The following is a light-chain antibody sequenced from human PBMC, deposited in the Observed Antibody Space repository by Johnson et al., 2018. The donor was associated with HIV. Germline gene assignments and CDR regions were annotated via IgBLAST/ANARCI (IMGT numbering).Light chain of an antibody. CDR3: GAWDSSLSAYV. Sequence: QSVLSQPPSVSAAPGQKVTISCSGSNSNIGNNYVSWYQQVPGTAPKLLIYENNKRPSGIPDRFSGSRSGTSATLDITGLQTGDEADYYCGAWDSSLSAYVFATGTKVTVL. J-gene: IGLJ1*01. CDR1: NSNIGNNY. CDR2: ENN. V-gene: IGLV1-51*02.